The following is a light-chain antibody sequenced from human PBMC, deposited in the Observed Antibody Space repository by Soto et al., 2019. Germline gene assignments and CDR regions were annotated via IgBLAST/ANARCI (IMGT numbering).Light chain of an antibody. CDR1: QSVSYN. CDR2: GAF. V-gene: IGKV3-15*01. CDR3: QQYNNWPPLT. J-gene: IGKJ4*01. Sequence: EIVMTQSPATLSVSPGETATLSCRASQSVSYNLAWYQQKPGQGPRLLIYGAFTRATGIPARFSGSGSGTDFTLTISRLQSEDFAVYYCQQYNNWPPLTFGGGTKVEIK.